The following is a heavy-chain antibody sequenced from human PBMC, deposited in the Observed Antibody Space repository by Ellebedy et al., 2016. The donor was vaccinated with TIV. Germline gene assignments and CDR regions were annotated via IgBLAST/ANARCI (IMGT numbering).Heavy chain of an antibody. J-gene: IGHJ4*02. CDR2: ISGNGGST. Sequence: GESLKISCAGSGFTFSSHAMSWVRQAPGKGLEWVSGISGNGGSTYYADSLKGRFTISRDNSKNTLYLQMNSLRDEDTAVYYCAKWTLMVVVVGATIDYWGQGTLVSVSS. D-gene: IGHD2-15*01. CDR3: AKWTLMVVVVGATIDY. CDR1: GFTFSSHA. V-gene: IGHV3-23*01.